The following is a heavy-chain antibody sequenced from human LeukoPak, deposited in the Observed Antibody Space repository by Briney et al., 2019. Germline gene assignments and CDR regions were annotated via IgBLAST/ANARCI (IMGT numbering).Heavy chain of an antibody. Sequence: SETLSLTCTVSGGSISSYYWSWIRQPPGKGLEWIGYIYYSGSTNYNPSLKSRVTISVDTSKNQFSLKLSSVTAADTAVYYCARNPAAAYYVWERKSYWYFDPWGRGTLVTVSS. V-gene: IGHV4-59*01. D-gene: IGHD3-16*01. CDR1: GGSISSYY. CDR3: ARNPAAAYYVWERKSYWYFDP. CDR2: IYYSGST. J-gene: IGHJ2*01.